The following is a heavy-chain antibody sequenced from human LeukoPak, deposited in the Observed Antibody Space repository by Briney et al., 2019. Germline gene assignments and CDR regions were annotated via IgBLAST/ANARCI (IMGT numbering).Heavy chain of an antibody. J-gene: IGHJ4*02. CDR2: IYYSGST. Sequence: SETLSLTCTVSGGSISSGDYYWSWIRQPPGKGLEWIGYIYYSGSTYYNPSLKSRVTISVDTSKNQLSLKLSSVTAADTAVYYCARGDFIMVRGALVPSAHYFDYWGQGTLVTVSS. V-gene: IGHV4-30-4*01. CDR1: GGSISSGDYY. CDR3: ARGDFIMVRGALVPSAHYFDY. D-gene: IGHD3-10*01.